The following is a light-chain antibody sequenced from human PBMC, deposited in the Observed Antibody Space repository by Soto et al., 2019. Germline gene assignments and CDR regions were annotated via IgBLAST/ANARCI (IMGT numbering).Light chain of an antibody. J-gene: IGKJ1*01. V-gene: IGKV3-20*01. CDR2: GAS. CDR3: QQSGSSPRT. Sequence: EIVLTQSPGTLSLSPGERATLSCRASQSVSSSYLAWYQQKPGQAPRLLIYGASSRATGIPDRFSGSGSGAQCPLTISRLEPEDFAMYYCQQSGSSPRTFGHGTKVEIK. CDR1: QSVSSSY.